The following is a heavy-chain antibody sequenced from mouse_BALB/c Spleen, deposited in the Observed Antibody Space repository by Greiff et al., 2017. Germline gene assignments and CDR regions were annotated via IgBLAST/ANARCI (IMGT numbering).Heavy chain of an antibody. CDR2: ISSGGST. Sequence: EVHLVESGGGLVKPGGSLKLSCAASGFTFSSYAMSWVRQTPEKRLEWVASISSGGSTYYPDSVKGRFTISRDNARNILYLQMSSLRSEDTAMYYCARGDDGYWAMDYWGQGTSVTVSS. D-gene: IGHD2-3*01. CDR1: GFTFSSYA. CDR3: ARGDDGYWAMDY. J-gene: IGHJ4*01. V-gene: IGHV5-6-5*01.